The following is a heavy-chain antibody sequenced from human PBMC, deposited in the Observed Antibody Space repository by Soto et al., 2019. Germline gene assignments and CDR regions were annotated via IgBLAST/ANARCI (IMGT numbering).Heavy chain of an antibody. V-gene: IGHV3-53*01. CDR3: ARKDYGNRFDP. Sequence: PGGSLRLSCAASGFTVSSNYMNWVRQAPGKGLEWVSVIYSGGSTYYADSVKGRFTISRDNSKNTLYLQMNSLRAEDTAVYYCARKDYGNRFDPWGQGTLVTVSS. CDR2: IYSGGST. D-gene: IGHD4-17*01. J-gene: IGHJ5*02. CDR1: GFTVSSNY.